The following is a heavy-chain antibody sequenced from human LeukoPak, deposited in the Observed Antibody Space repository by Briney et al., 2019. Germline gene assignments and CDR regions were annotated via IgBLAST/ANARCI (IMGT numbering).Heavy chain of an antibody. J-gene: IGHJ4*02. CDR2: ISSASTYI. D-gene: IGHD3-22*01. CDR3: AQNFYDSSGLYFDY. Sequence: GGSLRLSCAASGFTFSSYSMNWVRQAPGKGLEWVSSISSASTYIYYADSVKGRFTISRDNAKNSLYLQMNSLRAADTAVYYCAQNFYDSSGLYFDYWGQGTLVTVSS. V-gene: IGHV3-21*01. CDR1: GFTFSSYS.